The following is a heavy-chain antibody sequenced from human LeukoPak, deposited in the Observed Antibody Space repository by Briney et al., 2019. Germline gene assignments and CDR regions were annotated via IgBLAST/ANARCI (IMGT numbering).Heavy chain of an antibody. CDR2: INTDGSST. D-gene: IGHD4-17*01. CDR3: ARVTYGDYGVDY. J-gene: IGHJ4*02. V-gene: IGHV3-74*01. Sequence: PGGSLRLSCAASGFTFSNYWMHWVRQAPGKGLVWVSRINTDGSSTSYADSVKGRFTISRDNSKNTLYLQMNSLRAEDTAVYYCARVTYGDYGVDYWGQGTLVTVSS. CDR1: GFTFSNYW.